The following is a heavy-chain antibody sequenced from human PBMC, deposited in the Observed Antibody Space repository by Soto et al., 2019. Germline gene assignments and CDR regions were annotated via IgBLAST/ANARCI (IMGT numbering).Heavy chain of an antibody. D-gene: IGHD3-3*01. CDR2: IVVGSGNT. CDR1: GFTFTSSA. V-gene: IGHV1-58*01. Sequence: SVKVSCKASGFTFTSSAVQWVRQARGQRLEWIGWIVVGSGNTNYAQKFQERVTITRDMSTSTAHMELSSLRSEDTAVYYCAAERNYDFWSEKKKFDPWGQGTLVTVSS. J-gene: IGHJ5*02. CDR3: AAERNYDFWSEKKKFDP.